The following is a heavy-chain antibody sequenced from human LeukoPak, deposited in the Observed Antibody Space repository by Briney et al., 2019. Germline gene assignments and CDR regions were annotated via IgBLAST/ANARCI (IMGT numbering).Heavy chain of an antibody. D-gene: IGHD3-22*01. V-gene: IGHV3-7*01. J-gene: IGHJ3*02. Sequence: GGSLRLSCAASGFSFSDYWMTWVRQAPGKGLEWVANIKQDESEKYYVDSVKGRFTISRDNAKNSLYLQMNSLRAEDTAVYYCAREKVVVITRTDAFDIWGQGTMVTVSS. CDR2: IKQDESEK. CDR1: GFSFSDYW. CDR3: AREKVVVITRTDAFDI.